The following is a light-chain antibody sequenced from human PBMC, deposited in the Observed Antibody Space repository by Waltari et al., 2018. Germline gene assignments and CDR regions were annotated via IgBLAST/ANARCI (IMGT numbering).Light chain of an antibody. CDR3: MQGTHWPLT. J-gene: IGKJ3*01. V-gene: IGKV2-30*02. Sequence: DVAMTQSPVSLPVTLGQPASISGSSSQSLVHSDGNTYLNWFHQRPGQSPRRLIYKVSKRDSGVPDRFSGSGSGTDFTLKISRVEVEDVGVYYCMQGTHWPLTFGPGTKVDIK. CDR2: KVS. CDR1: QSLVHSDGNTY.